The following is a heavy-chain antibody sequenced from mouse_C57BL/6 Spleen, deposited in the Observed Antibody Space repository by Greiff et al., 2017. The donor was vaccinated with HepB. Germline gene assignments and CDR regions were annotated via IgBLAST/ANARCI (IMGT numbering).Heavy chain of an antibody. V-gene: IGHV1-50*01. CDR2: IDPSDSYT. J-gene: IGHJ3*01. CDR3: ARSGDYGSRFLAY. D-gene: IGHD1-1*01. Sequence: VQLQQPGAELVKPGASVKLSCKASGYTFTSYWMQWVKQRPGQGLEWIGEIDPSDSYTNYNQKFKGKATLTVDTSSSTAYMQLSSLTSEDSAVYYCARSGDYGSRFLAYWGQGTLVTVSA. CDR1: GYTFTSYW.